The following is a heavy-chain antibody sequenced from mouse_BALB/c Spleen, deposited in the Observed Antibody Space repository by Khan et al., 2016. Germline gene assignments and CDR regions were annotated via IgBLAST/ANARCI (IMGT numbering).Heavy chain of an antibody. Sequence: VRLQQSGAELVKPGASVKLSCTASGFNIKDTYMHWVKQRPEQGLEWLGRIDPANGNTKYAPKFQGKATITADTSSNTAYLQLSSLTSEDTAVYYWARSNYGNYGEWYTMDYWGQGTSVTVSS. CDR2: IDPANGNT. J-gene: IGHJ4*01. V-gene: IGHV14-3*02. CDR1: GFNIKDTY. CDR3: ARSNYGNYGEWYTMDY. D-gene: IGHD2-1*01.